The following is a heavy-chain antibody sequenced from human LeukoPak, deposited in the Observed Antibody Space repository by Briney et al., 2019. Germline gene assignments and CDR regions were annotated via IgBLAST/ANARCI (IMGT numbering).Heavy chain of an antibody. CDR2: IKQDGSEK. Sequence: GGSLRLSCAASGFTFSSYWMSWVRQAPGKGLEWVANIKQDGSEKYYVDSVMGRFTTSGDNAKNSLYLQMNSLRAEDTAVYYCARDRGDLYGDYEDYWGQGTLVTVSS. V-gene: IGHV3-7*01. D-gene: IGHD4-17*01. CDR3: ARDRGDLYGDYEDY. J-gene: IGHJ4*02. CDR1: GFTFSSYW.